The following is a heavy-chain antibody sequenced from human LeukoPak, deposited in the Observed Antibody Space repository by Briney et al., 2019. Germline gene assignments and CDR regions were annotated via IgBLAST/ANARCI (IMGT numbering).Heavy chain of an antibody. CDR1: GFTFSGYA. V-gene: IGHV3-23*01. D-gene: IGHD3-10*01. CDR2: IRSSGDSA. J-gene: IGHJ4*02. CDR3: ANGYYASGSSLSALDS. Sequence: GGSLRLSFAAPGFTFSGYAMNRVRQAPGKGLEWVSVIRSSGDSAYYADFVKGRFTISRDNSKNTLYLQMNSLRAEDTAVYYCANGYYASGSSLSALDSWGQGTLVTVSS.